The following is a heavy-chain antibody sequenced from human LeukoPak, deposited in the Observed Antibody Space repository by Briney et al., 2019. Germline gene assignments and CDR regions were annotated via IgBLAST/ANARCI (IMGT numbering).Heavy chain of an antibody. CDR3: GRASYPVGATSNRYFQH. CDR2: INHSGSP. V-gene: IGHV4-34*01. CDR1: GGSFSGYY. Sequence: PSETLSLTCAVYGGSFSGYYWRWIRHPPGKGVEWIGEINHSGSPNYNPSLKSRVPLSVDTSKNQFSLALRPVTAPDTAVDSCGRASYPVGATSNRYFQHWGQGTLVTVSS. J-gene: IGHJ1*01. D-gene: IGHD1-26*01.